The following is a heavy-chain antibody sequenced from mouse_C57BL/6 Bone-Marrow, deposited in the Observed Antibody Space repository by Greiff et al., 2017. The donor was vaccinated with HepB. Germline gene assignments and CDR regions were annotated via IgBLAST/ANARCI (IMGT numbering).Heavy chain of an antibody. V-gene: IGHV1-54*01. D-gene: IGHD2-2*01. CDR3: ARSLYYGYGDY. J-gene: IGHJ2*01. CDR1: GYAFTNYL. CDR2: INPGSGGT. Sequence: VKLQQSGAELVRPGTSVKVSCKASGYAFTNYLIEWVKQRPGQGLEWIGVINPGSGGTNYNEKFKGKATLTADKSSSTAYMQLSSLTSEDSAVYFCARSLYYGYGDYWGQGTTLTVSS.